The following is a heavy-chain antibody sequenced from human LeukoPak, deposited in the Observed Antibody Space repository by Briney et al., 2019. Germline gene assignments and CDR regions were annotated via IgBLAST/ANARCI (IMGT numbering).Heavy chain of an antibody. J-gene: IGHJ4*02. Sequence: ASVKVSCKASGGTFSSYAISWVRQAPGQGPEWMGGIIPIFGTANYAQKFQGRVTITTDESTSTAYMELSSLRSGDTAVYYCARVAYYYDSSGYLDYWGQGTLVTVSS. V-gene: IGHV1-69*05. D-gene: IGHD3-22*01. CDR2: IIPIFGTA. CDR3: ARVAYYYDSSGYLDY. CDR1: GGTFSSYA.